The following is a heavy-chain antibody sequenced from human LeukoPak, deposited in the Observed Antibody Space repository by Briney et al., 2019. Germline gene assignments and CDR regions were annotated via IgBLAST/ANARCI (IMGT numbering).Heavy chain of an antibody. CDR1: GFTFSSYA. D-gene: IGHD1-26*01. CDR2: INPSGGST. J-gene: IGHJ5*02. Sequence: GGSLRLSCAASGFTFSSYAMHWVRQAPGQGLEWMGIINPSGGSTSYAQKFQGRVTMTRDTSTSTVYMELSSLRSEDTAVYYCARAYSGSSVNWFDPWGQGTLVTVSS. CDR3: ARAYSGSSVNWFDP. V-gene: IGHV1-46*01.